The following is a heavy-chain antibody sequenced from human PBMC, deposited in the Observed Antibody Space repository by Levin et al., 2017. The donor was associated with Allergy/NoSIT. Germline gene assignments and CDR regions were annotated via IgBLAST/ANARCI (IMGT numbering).Heavy chain of an antibody. CDR3: ARDTTYYDILTGYYVPYYYGMDV. D-gene: IGHD3-9*01. CDR1: GFTFSDYY. CDR2: ISSSGSTI. Sequence: GGSLRLSCAASGFTFSDYYMSWIRQAPGKGLEWVSYISSSGSTIYYADSVKGRFTISRDNAKNSLYLQMNSLRAEDTAVYYCARDTTYYDILTGYYVPYYYGMDVWGQGTTVTVSS. V-gene: IGHV3-11*01. J-gene: IGHJ6*02.